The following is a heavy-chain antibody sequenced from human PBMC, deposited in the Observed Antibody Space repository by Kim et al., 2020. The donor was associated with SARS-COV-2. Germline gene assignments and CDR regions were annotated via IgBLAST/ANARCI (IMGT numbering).Heavy chain of an antibody. CDR2: IKSKTDGGTT. V-gene: IGHV3-15*01. CDR1: GFTFSNAW. D-gene: IGHD6-13*01. J-gene: IGHJ4*02. CDR3: TTGRTSSWNDY. Sequence: GGSLRLSCAASGFTFSNAWMSWVRQAPGKGLEWVGRIKSKTDGGTTDYAAPVKGRFTMSRDDSKNTLYLQMNSLKTEDTAVYYCTTGRTSSWNDYWGQGTLVTVPS.